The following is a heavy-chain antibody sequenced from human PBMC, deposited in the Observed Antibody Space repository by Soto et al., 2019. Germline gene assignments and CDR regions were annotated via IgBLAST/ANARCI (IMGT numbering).Heavy chain of an antibody. CDR1: GGSISSSNW. J-gene: IGHJ4*02. CDR3: ASQKLDVPAFFDY. Sequence: SETLSLTCAVSGGSISSSNWWSWVRQPPGKGLEWIGEIYHSGSTNYNPSLKSRVTISVDKSKNQFSLKLASMTAADTAVYFCASQKLDVPAFFDYWGQGILVTVSS. V-gene: IGHV4-4*02. D-gene: IGHD3-16*01. CDR2: IYHSGST.